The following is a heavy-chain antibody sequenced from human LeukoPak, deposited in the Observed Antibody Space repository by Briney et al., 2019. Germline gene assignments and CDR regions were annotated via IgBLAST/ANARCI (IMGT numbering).Heavy chain of an antibody. CDR3: ARESSHPFEAAALGFYYYYYMDV. Sequence: SETLSLTCTVSGGSISSGGYYWSWIRQHPGKGLEWIGYIYYSGSTYYNPSLKSRVTISVDTSKNQFFLKLSSVTAADTAVYYCARESSHPFEAAALGFYYYYYMDVWGKGTTVTVSS. CDR2: IYYSGST. CDR1: GGSISSGGYY. V-gene: IGHV4-31*03. J-gene: IGHJ6*03. D-gene: IGHD6-13*01.